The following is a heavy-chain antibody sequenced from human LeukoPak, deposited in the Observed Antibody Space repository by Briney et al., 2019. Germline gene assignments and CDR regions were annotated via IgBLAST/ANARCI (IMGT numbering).Heavy chain of an antibody. CDR1: GFIVSNNY. Sequence: PGGSLRLSCAASGFIVSNNYMSWVRQAPGKGLEWVSVVYSGGSTYYADSVKGRFTISRDNSKNTVYLQMNSLRAEDTAVYYCARDAVTGYSSGWYKPFPFDYWGQGSLVTVSS. J-gene: IGHJ4*02. CDR3: ARDAVTGYSSGWYKPFPFDY. CDR2: VYSGGST. D-gene: IGHD6-19*01. V-gene: IGHV3-53*01.